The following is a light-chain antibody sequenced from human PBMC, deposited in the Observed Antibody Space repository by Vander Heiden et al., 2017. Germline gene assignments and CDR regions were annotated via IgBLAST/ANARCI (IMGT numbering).Light chain of an antibody. V-gene: IGKV3-11*01. J-gene: IGKJ3*01. CDR2: DAS. Sequence: EIVLTQSPATLSLSPGERATLSCRASQSVSSYLAWYQRKPGQAPSLLIYDASNRATGIPARFSSSGSGTDFTLTISSLEPEDFAVYYCQQRSNWPPEVTFGPGTKVDIK. CDR1: QSVSSY. CDR3: QQRSNWPPEVT.